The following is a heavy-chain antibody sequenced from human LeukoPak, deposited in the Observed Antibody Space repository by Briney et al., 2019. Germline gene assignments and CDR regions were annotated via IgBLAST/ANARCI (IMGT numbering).Heavy chain of an antibody. CDR1: EFTLSRYW. V-gene: IGHV3-7*01. CDR2: INQDGSEK. J-gene: IGHJ4*02. CDR3: ATSDY. Sequence: GGSLRLSCAASEFTLSRYWMSWVRQAPGKGLEWVANINQDGSEKYYADSVKGRFTISRDNAKNSLYLQMNSLRAEDTAVYYCATSDYWGQGTLVTVSS.